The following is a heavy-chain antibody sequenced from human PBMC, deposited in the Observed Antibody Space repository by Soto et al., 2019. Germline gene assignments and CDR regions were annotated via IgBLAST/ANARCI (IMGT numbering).Heavy chain of an antibody. V-gene: IGHV3-53*01. Sequence: EVQLVESGGGLIQPGGSLRLSCAASGFTVSSNYMSWVRQAPGKGLEWVSVIYSGGSTYYADSVKGRFTISRDNSKNTLYLQMNSPSAEDTAVYYCARDRVESGYPEYCQRWGQGTLVTVSS. CDR1: GFTVSSNY. CDR3: ARDRVESGYPEYCQR. J-gene: IGHJ1*01. CDR2: IYSGGST. D-gene: IGHD3-22*01.